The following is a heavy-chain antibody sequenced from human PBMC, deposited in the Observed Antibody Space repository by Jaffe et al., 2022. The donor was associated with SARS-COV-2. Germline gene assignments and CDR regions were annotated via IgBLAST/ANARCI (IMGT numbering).Heavy chain of an antibody. J-gene: IGHJ3*01. V-gene: IGHV3-13*01. CDR1: GFTFSRYD. Sequence: EVQLVESGGGLVQPGGSLRLSCAASGFTFSRYDIHWVRQAPGKGLEWVSGIDTIANTHYSDSVRGRFTISRENAKNSLFLQMNSLRAGDTAVYYCTREGDGSRIEPFDVWGQGTMVTVSS. CDR3: TREGDGSRIEPFDV. CDR2: IDTIANT. D-gene: IGHD3-22*01.